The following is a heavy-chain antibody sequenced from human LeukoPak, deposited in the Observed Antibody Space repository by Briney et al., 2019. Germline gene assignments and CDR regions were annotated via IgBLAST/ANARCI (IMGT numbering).Heavy chain of an antibody. CDR2: IEPSDSYT. D-gene: IGHD6-13*01. CDR3: ARFGVGYSSSWVDY. J-gene: IGHJ4*02. Sequence: GESLKISCKGSGYSFSNYWISWVRQMPGKGLEGMGRIEPSDSYTRYSPSFQGQVTISADKSISTAYLQWSSLKAPDTAMYYCARFGVGYSSSWVDYWGQGTLVTVSS. CDR1: GYSFSNYW. V-gene: IGHV5-10-1*04.